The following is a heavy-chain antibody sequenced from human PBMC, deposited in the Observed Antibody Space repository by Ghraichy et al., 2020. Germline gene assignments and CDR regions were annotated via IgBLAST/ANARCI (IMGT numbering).Heavy chain of an antibody. Sequence: LETLSLTCAVYGGSFSGYFWSWIRQPPGKGLEWIGEINHSGSTNYNPSLKSRVTISLDTSKNQFSLKLSSVTAADTAVYYCARGGGYAYFDYWGQGTLVTVSS. CDR1: GGSFSGYF. CDR3: ARGGGYAYFDY. CDR2: INHSGST. J-gene: IGHJ4*02. V-gene: IGHV4-34*01. D-gene: IGHD5-12*01.